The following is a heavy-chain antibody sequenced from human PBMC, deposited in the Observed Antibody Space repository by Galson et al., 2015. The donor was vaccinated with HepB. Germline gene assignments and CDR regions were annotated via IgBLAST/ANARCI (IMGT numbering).Heavy chain of an antibody. CDR1: GYTFTSYY. J-gene: IGHJ5*02. Sequence: SVKVSCKASGYTFTSYYMHWVRQAPGQGLEWMGLINPDGGYTSYAQKFRGRVTMTRDTSTSTVYMEVSSLRSEDTAVYYCAIGGVGSKWEHQGWFDPWGQGTLVTVSS. CDR2: INPDGGYT. V-gene: IGHV1-46*03. CDR3: AIGGVGSKWEHQGWFDP. D-gene: IGHD1-26*01.